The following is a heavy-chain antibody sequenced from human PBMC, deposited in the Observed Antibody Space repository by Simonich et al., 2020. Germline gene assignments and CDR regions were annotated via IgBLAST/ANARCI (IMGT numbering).Heavy chain of an antibody. J-gene: IGHJ4*02. CDR1: GFTFSSDG. Sequence: QVQLVESGGGVVQPGRSLRLSCAASGFTFSSDGMHWVRQAPGKGLEWVAVIWYDGSNKYYADSVKGRFTISRDNFKNTLYLQMNSLRAEDTAVYYCARDRYCSGGSCYYFDYWGQGTLVTVSS. D-gene: IGHD2-15*01. V-gene: IGHV3-33*01. CDR2: IWYDGSNK. CDR3: ARDRYCSGGSCYYFDY.